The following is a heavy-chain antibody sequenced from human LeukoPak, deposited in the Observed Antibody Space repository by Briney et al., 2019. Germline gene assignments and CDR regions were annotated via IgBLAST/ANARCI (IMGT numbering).Heavy chain of an antibody. CDR2: VYYSGST. J-gene: IGHJ3*02. CDR1: GASISSSTYY. Sequence: PSETLSLTCTVSGASISSSTYYWGWIRQPPGKGLEWIGYVYYSGSTYYNPSLKSRLTISVDTSENQFSLKLSSVTAADTAVYYCARGREDGFDIWGQGTMVTVSS. V-gene: IGHV4-30-4*08. CDR3: ARGREDGFDI.